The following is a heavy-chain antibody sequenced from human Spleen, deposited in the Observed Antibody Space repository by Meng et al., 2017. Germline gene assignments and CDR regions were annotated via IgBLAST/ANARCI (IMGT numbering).Heavy chain of an antibody. J-gene: IGHJ4*02. V-gene: IGHV4-31*03. CDR3: ARGEDSGSYYDY. Sequence: QVQLQESGPGLVKPSQPLSLTCTVSGGSISSGGYYWSWIRQHPGKGLEYIGYIYYSGSTYYNPSLKSRVTISVDTSKNQFSLKLSSVTAADTAVYYRARGEDSGSYYDYWGQGSLVTVSS. D-gene: IGHD1-26*01. CDR1: GGSISSGGYY. CDR2: IYYSGST.